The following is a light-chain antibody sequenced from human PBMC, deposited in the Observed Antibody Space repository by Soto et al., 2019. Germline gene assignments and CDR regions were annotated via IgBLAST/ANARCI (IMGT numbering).Light chain of an antibody. Sequence: DIQMTHSPSTLSGSVGGRFTITCRASQTISSWSAWYQQKPGKAPKLLIYAASTLQSGVPSRLSGSGSGTDFTLTISSLQPEDFAVYYCQQYENYWTFGHGTKVDIK. V-gene: IGKV1-5*01. J-gene: IGKJ1*01. CDR3: QQYENYWT. CDR1: QTISSW. CDR2: AAS.